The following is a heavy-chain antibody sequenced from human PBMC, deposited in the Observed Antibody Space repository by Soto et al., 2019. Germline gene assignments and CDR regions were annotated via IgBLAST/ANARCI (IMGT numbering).Heavy chain of an antibody. CDR3: SRLVGATSSFDY. J-gene: IGHJ4*02. D-gene: IGHD1-26*01. Sequence: PGGSLRLSCAASGFTFSGSARHWVRQASGKGLEWLGRIRSKTNSYATAYAASVNGRFTISRDDSKNTAYLQMNSLKTEDTAVYYCSRLVGATSSFDYWGQGTLVTVSS. CDR2: IRSKTNSYAT. CDR1: GFTFSGSA. V-gene: IGHV3-73*01.